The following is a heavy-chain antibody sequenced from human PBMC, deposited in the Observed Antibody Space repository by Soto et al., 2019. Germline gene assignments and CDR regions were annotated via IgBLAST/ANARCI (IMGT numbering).Heavy chain of an antibody. V-gene: IGHV3-7*05. Sequence: GGSLRLSCEGSGFSVRTDWMRWLRQAPGKGLEWVANVQPDESQRHYVDSVKGRFTISRDNAKNSLYLQMDSLRDEDTAVYYCAARGGSYGYFDYWGQGTLVTVSS. J-gene: IGHJ4*02. CDR2: VQPDESQR. CDR1: GFSVRTDW. D-gene: IGHD2-15*01. CDR3: AARGGSYGYFDY.